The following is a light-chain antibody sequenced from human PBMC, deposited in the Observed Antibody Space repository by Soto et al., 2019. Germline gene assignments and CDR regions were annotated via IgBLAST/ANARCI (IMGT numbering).Light chain of an antibody. Sequence: SYELTQPPSVSVAPGKTARITCGGINIGSKSVHWYQQRPGQAPVLVIYYDSDRPSGIPERFSGANSGNTATLTISRVEAGDEADYYCQVWDSSSDPLYVFGTGTKLLVL. V-gene: IGLV3-21*04. CDR2: YDS. J-gene: IGLJ1*01. CDR3: QVWDSSSDPLYV. CDR1: NIGSKS.